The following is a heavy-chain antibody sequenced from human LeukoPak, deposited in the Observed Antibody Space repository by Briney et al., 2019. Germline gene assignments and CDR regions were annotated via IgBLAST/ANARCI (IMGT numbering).Heavy chain of an antibody. J-gene: IGHJ4*02. Sequence: SETLSLTCTVSGGSISSSSYYWGWIRQPPGKGLEWIGSIYYSGSTYYNPSLKSRVTISVDTSKNQFSLKLSSVTAADTAVYYCARDTSSGYYRYWGQGTLVTVSS. CDR3: ARDTSSGYYRY. CDR1: GGSISSSSYY. V-gene: IGHV4-39*01. D-gene: IGHD3-22*01. CDR2: IYYSGST.